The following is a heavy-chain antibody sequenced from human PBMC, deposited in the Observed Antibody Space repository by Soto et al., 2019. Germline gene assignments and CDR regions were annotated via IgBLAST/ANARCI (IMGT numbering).Heavy chain of an antibody. CDR2: IFHSGST. D-gene: IGHD1-26*01. Sequence: PSETLALTCAAFGGSISNSNWWTWVRQPPGKGLDWIGEIFHSGSTNYNSSLMGRVTISVDKANNQFSLKLSSVTAADTAVYYCAHRPIVGAAIWGQGTLVTVSS. V-gene: IGHV4-4*02. CDR1: GGSISNSNW. CDR3: AHRPIVGAAI. J-gene: IGHJ4*02.